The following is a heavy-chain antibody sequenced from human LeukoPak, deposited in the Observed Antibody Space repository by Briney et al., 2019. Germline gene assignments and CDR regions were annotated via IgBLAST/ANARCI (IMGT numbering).Heavy chain of an antibody. J-gene: IGHJ5*02. CDR2: IYFTGST. CDR1: GGSISSISYY. D-gene: IGHD3-10*01. V-gene: IGHV4-39*07. CDR3: ARDSCGSRAGNWFDP. Sequence: PSETLSLTCTVSGGSISSISYYWGWIRQPPGTGLEWIGSIYFTGSTYYNPSLKSRVTISVDTSKNQFSLKLSSVTAADTAVYYCARDSCGSRAGNWFDPWGQGTLVTVSS.